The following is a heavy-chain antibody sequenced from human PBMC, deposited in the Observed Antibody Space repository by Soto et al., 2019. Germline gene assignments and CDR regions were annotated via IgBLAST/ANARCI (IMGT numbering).Heavy chain of an antibody. V-gene: IGHV3-30*18. CDR2: ISYDGSNK. Sequence: QVQLVESGGGVVQPGRSLRLSCAASGFTFSSYGMHWVRQAPGKGLEWVAVISYDGSNKYYADSVKGRFTISRDNSKNTLYLQMNSLRAEDTAVYYCAKDRKLRVHCYGMDVWGQGTTVTVSS. D-gene: IGHD4-17*01. CDR3: AKDRKLRVHCYGMDV. CDR1: GFTFSSYG. J-gene: IGHJ6*02.